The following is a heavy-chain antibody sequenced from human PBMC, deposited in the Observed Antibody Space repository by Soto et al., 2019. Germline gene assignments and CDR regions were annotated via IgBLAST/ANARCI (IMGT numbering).Heavy chain of an antibody. V-gene: IGHV1-69*13. CDR1: GGTFSSYA. CDR2: IIPIFGTA. D-gene: IGHD3-10*01. J-gene: IGHJ6*02. CDR3: ARVSMVRGVIIREPDYYYYGMDV. Sequence: SVKVSCKASGGTFSSYAISWVRQAPGQGLEWMGGIIPIFGTANYAQKFQGRVTITADESTSTAYMELSSLRSEDTAVYYCARVSMVRGVIIREPDYYYYGMDVWGQGTKVTVSS.